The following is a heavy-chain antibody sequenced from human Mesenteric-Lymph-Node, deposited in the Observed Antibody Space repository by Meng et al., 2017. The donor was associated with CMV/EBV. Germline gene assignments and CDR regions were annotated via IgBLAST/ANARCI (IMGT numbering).Heavy chain of an antibody. Sequence: ASVKVSCKTSGYTFTNYGISWVRQAPGQGLEWMGWINPNSGGTNFVQRFQGRVTMTRDTSISTAYMELSRLRSDDTAVYYCAKDMVPAAQGDFDYWGQGALVTVSS. J-gene: IGHJ4*02. D-gene: IGHD2-2*01. CDR3: AKDMVPAAQGDFDY. CDR1: GYTFTNYG. V-gene: IGHV1-2*02. CDR2: INPNSGGT.